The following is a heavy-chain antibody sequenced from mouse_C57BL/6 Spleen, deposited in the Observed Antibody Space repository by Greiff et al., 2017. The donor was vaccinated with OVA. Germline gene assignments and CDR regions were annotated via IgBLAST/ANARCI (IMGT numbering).Heavy chain of an antibody. CDR3: APHYYGSSLFAY. D-gene: IGHD1-1*01. J-gene: IGHJ3*01. CDR1: GYTFTDYN. Sequence: EVKLQESGPELVKPGASVKMSCKASGYTFTDYNMHWVKQSHGKSLEWIGYINPNNGGTSYNQKFKGKATLTVNKSSSTAYMELRSLTSEDSAVYYCAPHYYGSSLFAYWGQGTLVTVSA. CDR2: INPNNGGT. V-gene: IGHV1-22*01.